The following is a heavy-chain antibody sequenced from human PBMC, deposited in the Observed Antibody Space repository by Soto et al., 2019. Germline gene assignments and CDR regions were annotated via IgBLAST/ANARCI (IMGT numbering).Heavy chain of an antibody. Sequence: PSETLSLTCTVSGGSIGSSDYYWGWIRQLPGKGLEWIGNIYDSGSTSYNPSLKSRVTISVDTSKNQVSLKVSSVTAADTAVYYCARRIVATETFDYWGQGTLVTVSS. D-gene: IGHD5-12*01. V-gene: IGHV4-39*01. J-gene: IGHJ4*02. CDR1: GGSIGSSDYY. CDR2: IYDSGST. CDR3: ARRIVATETFDY.